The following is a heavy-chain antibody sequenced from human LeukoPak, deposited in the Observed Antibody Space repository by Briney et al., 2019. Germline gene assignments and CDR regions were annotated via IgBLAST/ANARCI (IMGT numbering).Heavy chain of an antibody. Sequence: RTGGSLRLSCAASGFTFRSYGMSWVRQAPGKGLEWVSSLSGCGGSTYYADSVKGRFTISRDNSKNTLFLHMNSLRAEDTAVYYCAKALGGYDFDYWGQGTLVTVSS. CDR2: LSGCGGST. CDR3: AKALGGYDFDY. D-gene: IGHD3-16*01. CDR1: GFTFRSYG. J-gene: IGHJ4*02. V-gene: IGHV3-23*01.